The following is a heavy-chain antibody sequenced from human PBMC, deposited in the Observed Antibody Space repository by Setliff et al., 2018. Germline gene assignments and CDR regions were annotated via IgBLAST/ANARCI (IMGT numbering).Heavy chain of an antibody. D-gene: IGHD5-12*01. CDR3: ARERGDIVTTTSYYYYLDV. Sequence: ASVKVSCKASGGSFSSYGITWVRQAPGQGLEWMGGTIPMFGTTNYAQRFQGRVTITTDESTSTAYMELSSLRSEDTAVYYCARERGDIVTTTSYYYYLDVWGKGTTVTVSS. V-gene: IGHV1-69*05. J-gene: IGHJ6*03. CDR1: GGSFSSYG. CDR2: TIPMFGTT.